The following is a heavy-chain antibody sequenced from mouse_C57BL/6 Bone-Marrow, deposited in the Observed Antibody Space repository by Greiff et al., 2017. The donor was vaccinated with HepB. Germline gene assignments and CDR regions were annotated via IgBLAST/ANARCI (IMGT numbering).Heavy chain of an antibody. J-gene: IGHJ3*01. CDR1: GFTFSSYA. V-gene: IGHV5-4*01. Sequence: VQLKESGGGLVKPGGSLKLSCAASGFTFSSYAMSWVRQTPEKRLEWVATISDGGSYTYYPDNVKGRFTISRDNAKNNLYLQMSHLKSEDTAMYYCARDNPVPPFAYWGQGTLVTVSA. CDR2: ISDGGSYT. CDR3: ARDNPVPPFAY.